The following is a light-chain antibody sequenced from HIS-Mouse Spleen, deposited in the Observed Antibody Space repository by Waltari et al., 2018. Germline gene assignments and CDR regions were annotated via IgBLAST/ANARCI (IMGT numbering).Light chain of an antibody. Sequence: DIVMTQSPDSLAVSLGERATINCKSSQSVLYSSNNKNYLAWYQQKPGQPPKLLIYLAATREAVVPIRFSGSRSGTDVTLTISSLQTEDVAVYYCQQYDRTPWTFGQGTKVEIK. CDR2: LAA. CDR1: QSVLYSSNNKNY. CDR3: QQYDRTPWT. V-gene: IGKV4-1*01. J-gene: IGKJ1*01.